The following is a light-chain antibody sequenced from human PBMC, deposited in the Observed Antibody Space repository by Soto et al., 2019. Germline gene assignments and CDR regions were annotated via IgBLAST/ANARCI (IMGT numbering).Light chain of an antibody. J-gene: IGKJ1*01. CDR3: QQSYSHPRT. Sequence: DIQLTKSPSTRSASVGDSVTITCRASQSISSWLAWFQQEPGKAPKLLIYAASSLQSGVPSRFSGSGSGTDFTLTISSLQPEDFTTYYCQQSYSHPRTFGQGTKVDIK. CDR2: AAS. V-gene: IGKV1-39*01. CDR1: QSISSW.